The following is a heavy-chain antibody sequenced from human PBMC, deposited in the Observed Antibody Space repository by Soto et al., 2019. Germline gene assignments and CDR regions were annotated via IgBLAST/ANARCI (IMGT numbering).Heavy chain of an antibody. CDR3: ARSTVLRDFWSGEDY. CDR2: ISYDGSNK. D-gene: IGHD3-3*01. CDR1: GFTFSSYA. J-gene: IGHJ4*02. V-gene: IGHV3-30-3*01. Sequence: QVQLVESGGGVVQPGRSLRLSCAASGFTFSSYAMHWVRQAPGKGLEWVAVISYDGSNKYYADSGKGRFTISRDNSKNTLYLQMNSLRAEDTAVYYCARSTVLRDFWSGEDYWGQGTLVTVSS.